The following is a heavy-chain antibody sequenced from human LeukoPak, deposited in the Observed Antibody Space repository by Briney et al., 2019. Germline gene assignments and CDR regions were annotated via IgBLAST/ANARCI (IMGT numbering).Heavy chain of an antibody. Sequence: PEGSLRLSCAASGFTFSSYAMHWVRQAPGKGLEWVAVISYDGSNKYYADSVKGRFTISRDNSKNTLYLQMNSLRAEDTAVYYCARDGVATRGSGLDYWGQGTLVTVSS. D-gene: IGHD5-12*01. V-gene: IGHV3-30*04. J-gene: IGHJ4*02. CDR1: GFTFSSYA. CDR3: ARDGVATRGSGLDY. CDR2: ISYDGSNK.